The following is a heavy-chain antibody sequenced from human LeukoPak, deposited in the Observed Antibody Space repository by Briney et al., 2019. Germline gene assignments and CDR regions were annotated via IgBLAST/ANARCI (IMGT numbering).Heavy chain of an antibody. CDR2: ISSSSSYI. CDR3: ARDLGVGSWLQSGY. CDR1: GFTFSSYS. D-gene: IGHD5-24*01. V-gene: IGHV3-21*01. Sequence: GGSLRLSCAASGFTFSSYSMNWVRQAPGKGLEWVSSISSSSSYIYYADSVKGRFTISRDNAKNSLYLQMNSLRAEDTAVYYCARDLGVGSWLQSGYWGQGTLVTVSS. J-gene: IGHJ4*02.